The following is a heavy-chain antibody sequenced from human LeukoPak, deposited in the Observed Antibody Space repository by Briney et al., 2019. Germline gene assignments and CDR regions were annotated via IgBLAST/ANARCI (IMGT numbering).Heavy chain of an antibody. CDR1: GYTFTDYY. Sequence: ASVKVSCKASGYTFTDYYMHWVRQAPGQGLEWMGWINPNSGGTNYAQKFQGRVTMTRDTSISTAYMELSRLRSDDTAVYYCARAGFPVLLWFGELVSYFDYWGQGTLVTVSS. D-gene: IGHD3-10*01. J-gene: IGHJ4*02. CDR2: INPNSGGT. V-gene: IGHV1-2*02. CDR3: ARAGFPVLLWFGELVSYFDY.